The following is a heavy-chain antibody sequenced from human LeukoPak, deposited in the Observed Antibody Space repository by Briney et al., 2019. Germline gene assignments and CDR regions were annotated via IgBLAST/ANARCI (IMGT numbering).Heavy chain of an antibody. D-gene: IGHD3-22*01. Sequence: GASVKVSCKASGDTFTSYGISWVRQAPGQGLEWMGWISAYNGNTNYAQKLQGRVTMTTDTSTSTAYMELRSLRSDDTAVYYCARDSPYYYDSSGYYYWANFDYWGQGTLVTVSS. J-gene: IGHJ4*02. V-gene: IGHV1-18*01. CDR3: ARDSPYYYDSSGYYYWANFDY. CDR2: ISAYNGNT. CDR1: GDTFTSYG.